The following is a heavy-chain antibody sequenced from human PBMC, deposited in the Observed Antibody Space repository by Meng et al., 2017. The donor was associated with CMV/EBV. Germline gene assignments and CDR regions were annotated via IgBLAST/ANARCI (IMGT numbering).Heavy chain of an antibody. Sequence: SGSGLVKPSETLSLTRTVSGGSISSSSYYWGWIRQPPGKGLEWIGSIYYSGSTYYNPSLKSRVTISVDTSKNQFSLKLSSVTAADTAVYYCARGVVTMIVVYDPWGQGTLVTVSS. V-gene: IGHV4-39*07. CDR2: IYYSGST. CDR1: GGSISSSSYY. J-gene: IGHJ5*02. CDR3: ARGVVTMIVVYDP. D-gene: IGHD3-22*01.